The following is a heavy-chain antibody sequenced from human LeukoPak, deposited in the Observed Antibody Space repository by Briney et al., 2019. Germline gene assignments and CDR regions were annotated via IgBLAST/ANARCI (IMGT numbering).Heavy chain of an antibody. CDR3: ARSGIGYSYGYGFDY. D-gene: IGHD5-18*01. CDR2: TNDTGHA. V-gene: IGHV4-34*01. J-gene: IGHJ4*02. CDR1: GASFRAYC. Sequence: PSETLSLTCAVYGASFRAYCWSWIRQAPGKGLQWIGETNDTGHARYNASLKSRVTMSVDTSKNQFSLKLTSVTAADTAVYYCARSGIGYSYGYGFDYWGQGTLVTVSS.